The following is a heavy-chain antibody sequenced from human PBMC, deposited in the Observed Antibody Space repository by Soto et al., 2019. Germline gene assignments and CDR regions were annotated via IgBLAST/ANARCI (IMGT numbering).Heavy chain of an antibody. V-gene: IGHV4-59*01. CDR1: GGSISSYY. CDR2: IYYSGST. J-gene: IGHJ1*01. Sequence: SETLSLTCTVSGGSISSYYWSWIRQPPGKGLEWIGYIYYSGSTNYNPSLKSRVTISVDTSKNQFSLKLSSVTAADTAVYYCARSGYCSGGSCYFEEEYFQHWGQGTLVTVSS. CDR3: ARSGYCSGGSCYFEEEYFQH. D-gene: IGHD2-15*01.